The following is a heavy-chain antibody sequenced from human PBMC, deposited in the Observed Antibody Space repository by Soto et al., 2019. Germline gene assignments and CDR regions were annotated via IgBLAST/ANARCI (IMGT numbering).Heavy chain of an antibody. CDR2: INHSGST. D-gene: IGHD3-22*01. CDR3: ARGRRYYYDSSGYYRGYYYYYGMDV. CDR1: GGSFSGYY. J-gene: IGHJ6*02. V-gene: IGHV4-34*01. Sequence: PSETLSLTCAVYGGSFSGYYWSWIRQSPGKGLEWIGEINHSGSTNYNPSLKSRVTISVDTSKNQSSLKLSSVTAADTAVYYCARGRRYYYDSSGYYRGYYYYYGMDVWGQGTTVTVSS.